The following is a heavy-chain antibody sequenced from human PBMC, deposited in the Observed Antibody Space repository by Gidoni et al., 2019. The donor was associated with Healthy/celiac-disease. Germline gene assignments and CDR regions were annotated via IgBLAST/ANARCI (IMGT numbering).Heavy chain of an antibody. CDR2: IWYDGSNK. V-gene: IGHV3-33*01. CDR1: GFPFSSYG. CDR3: ARERGYCSGGSCYLDY. Sequence: QVQLVESGGGVVQPGRSLRLSCAASGFPFSSYGMHWVRQAPGKGLEWVAVIWYDGSNKYYADSVKGRFTISRDNSKNTLYLQMNSLRAEDTAVYYCARERGYCSGGSCYLDYWGQGTLVTVSS. D-gene: IGHD2-15*01. J-gene: IGHJ4*02.